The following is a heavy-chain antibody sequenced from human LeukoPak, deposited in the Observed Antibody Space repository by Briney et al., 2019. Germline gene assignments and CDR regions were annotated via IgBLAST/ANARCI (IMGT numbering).Heavy chain of an antibody. CDR3: ARDPYSGNYGNYYYYYMDV. CDR2: IRYDGSNK. J-gene: IGHJ6*03. D-gene: IGHD1-26*01. CDR1: GFTFSSYG. V-gene: IGHV3-30*02. Sequence: GGSLRLSCAASGFTFSSYGMHWVRQAPGKGLEWVAFIRYDGSNKYYADSVKGRFTISRDNAKNSLYLQMNSLGPEDTAVYYCARDPYSGNYGNYYYYYMDVWGKGTTVTISS.